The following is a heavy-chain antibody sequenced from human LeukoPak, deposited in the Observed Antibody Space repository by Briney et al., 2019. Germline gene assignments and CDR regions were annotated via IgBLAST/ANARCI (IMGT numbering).Heavy chain of an antibody. Sequence: GGSLRLSCAASGFTFSSYNMIWVRQPPGKGLEWISYINSGSSTIYYADSVEGRFTISRDSAKNSMYLQMNSLRVEDTAVYYCTSWGDTTAEYFQRWGQGTLVTVSS. D-gene: IGHD2-21*02. CDR3: TSWGDTTAEYFQR. CDR1: GFTFSSYN. J-gene: IGHJ1*01. CDR2: INSGSSTI. V-gene: IGHV3-48*04.